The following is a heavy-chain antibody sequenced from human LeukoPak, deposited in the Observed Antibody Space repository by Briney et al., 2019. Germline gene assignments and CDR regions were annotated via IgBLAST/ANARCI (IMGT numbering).Heavy chain of an antibody. D-gene: IGHD4-23*01. CDR1: GGSISSSSYY. Sequence: KPSETLSLTCTVSGGSISSSSYYWGGIRQPPGKGLEGIGSIYYSGSTYYNPSLKSRVTISVDTSKNQFSLKLSSVTAADTAVYYCARARWYGNSGILDYWGQGTLVTVSS. J-gene: IGHJ4*02. CDR2: IYYSGST. V-gene: IGHV4-39*01. CDR3: ARARWYGNSGILDY.